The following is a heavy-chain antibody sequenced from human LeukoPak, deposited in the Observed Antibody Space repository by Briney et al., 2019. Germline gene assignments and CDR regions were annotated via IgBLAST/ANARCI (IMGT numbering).Heavy chain of an antibody. V-gene: IGHV1-8*03. CDR2: MNPNSGNT. J-gene: IGHJ4*02. Sequence: ASVKVSCKASGGTFSSYAISWVRQAPGQGLEWMGWMNPNSGNTGYAQKFQGRVTITRNTSISTAYMELSSLRSEDTAVYYCARGSSYGFSMGYWGQGTLVTVSS. CDR3: ARGSSYGFSMGY. D-gene: IGHD5-18*01. CDR1: GGTFSSYA.